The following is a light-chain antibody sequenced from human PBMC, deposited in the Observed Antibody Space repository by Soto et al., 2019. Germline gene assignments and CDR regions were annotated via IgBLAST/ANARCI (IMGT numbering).Light chain of an antibody. CDR1: QGISSY. CDR2: AAS. CDR3: QQLNNYPRT. V-gene: IGKV1-9*01. Sequence: DIQLTQSPSFLSASVGDRVTITCRASQGISSYLAWYQQKPGKAPKLLIYAASTLQSGVPSRFSGSGSGTEFTLTISSLQPKDFATYYCQQLNNYPRTFGQGTKLEIK. J-gene: IGKJ2*01.